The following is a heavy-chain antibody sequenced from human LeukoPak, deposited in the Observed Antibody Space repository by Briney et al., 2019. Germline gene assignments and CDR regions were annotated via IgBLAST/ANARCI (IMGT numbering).Heavy chain of an antibody. J-gene: IGHJ1*01. D-gene: IGHD6-13*01. Sequence: SETLSLTCTVSGGSISSSSYYWGWIRQPPGKGLEWIGSIYYSGSTYYNPSLKSRVTISVDTSKNQFSLKLSSVTAADTAVYYCARSIAAAGTVAPTEAGYFQHWGQGTLVTVSS. CDR3: ARSIAAAGTVAPTEAGYFQH. V-gene: IGHV4-39*07. CDR2: IYYSGST. CDR1: GGSISSSSYY.